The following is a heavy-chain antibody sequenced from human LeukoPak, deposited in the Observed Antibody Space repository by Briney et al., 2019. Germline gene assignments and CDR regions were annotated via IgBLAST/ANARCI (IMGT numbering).Heavy chain of an antibody. CDR2: INTDGSST. D-gene: IGHD6-19*01. CDR1: GFTFSTSW. J-gene: IGHJ4*02. CDR3: ARDRGGSGPTTTDH. Sequence: GGSLRLSCAASGFTFSTSWMRWVRQVPGKGLVWVSRINTDGSSTIYADSVMGRFTISRDNAKNTLYLQMNSLRAEDTAVYYCARDRGGSGPTTTDHWGQGTLVTVSS. V-gene: IGHV3-74*01.